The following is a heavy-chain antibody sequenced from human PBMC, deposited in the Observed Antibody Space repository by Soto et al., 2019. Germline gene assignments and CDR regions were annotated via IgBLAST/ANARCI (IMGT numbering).Heavy chain of an antibody. D-gene: IGHD2-8*01. V-gene: IGHV3-33*01. CDR2: IRYDESNK. Sequence: GGSLRLSCVASGFTFSSYGMHWVRQAPGKGLEWMADIRYDESNKYYADSVKGRFTISRDNAKNTLYLQTNSLRAEDTVVYYCARVVYIVLMLYAVRSDDWFAPWGQGTLVTVSS. CDR3: ARVVYIVLMLYAVRSDDWFAP. J-gene: IGHJ5*02. CDR1: GFTFSSYG.